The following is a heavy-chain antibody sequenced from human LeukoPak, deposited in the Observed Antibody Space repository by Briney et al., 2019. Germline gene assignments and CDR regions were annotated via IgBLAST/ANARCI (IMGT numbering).Heavy chain of an antibody. V-gene: IGHV4-34*01. CDR2: INHSGST. CDR3: AGYCSSTSCYADWFDP. J-gene: IGHJ5*02. Sequence: PSETLSLTCAVYGGSFSGYYWSWIRQPPGKGLEWIGEINHSGSTNYNPSLKSRVTISVDTSKNQFSLKLSSVTAADTAVYYCAGYCSSTSCYADWFDPWGQGTLVTVSS. CDR1: GGSFSGYY. D-gene: IGHD2-2*01.